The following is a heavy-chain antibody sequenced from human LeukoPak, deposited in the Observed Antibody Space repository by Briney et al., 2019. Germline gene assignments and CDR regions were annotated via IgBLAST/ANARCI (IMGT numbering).Heavy chain of an antibody. Sequence: SETLSLTCTVSGGSISSSSYYWGWIRQPPGKGLEWIGSIYYSGSTYYNPSLKCRVTISVDTSKNQFSLKLSSVTAADTAVYYCASNKGDFWSGFRAPFNPWGQGTLVTVSS. CDR3: ASNKGDFWSGFRAPFNP. J-gene: IGHJ5*02. CDR2: IYYSGST. D-gene: IGHD3-3*01. V-gene: IGHV4-39*01. CDR1: GGSISSSSYY.